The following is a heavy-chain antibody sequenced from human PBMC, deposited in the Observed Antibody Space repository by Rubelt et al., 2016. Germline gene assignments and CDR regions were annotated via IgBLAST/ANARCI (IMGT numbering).Heavy chain of an antibody. CDR2: IIPIFGTA. D-gene: IGHD1-26*01. V-gene: IGHV1-69*01. J-gene: IGHJ4*02. CDR1: GGTFSSYA. CDR3: ARGSGSYTFDY. Sequence: QLVQSGPEVKKPGTSVKVSCKASGGTFSSYAISWVRQAPGQGLEWLGGIIPIFGTANYGRKFQGMVTITADESTSTAYMELSSLRSEDTAVYYCARGSGSYTFDYWGQGTLVTVSS.